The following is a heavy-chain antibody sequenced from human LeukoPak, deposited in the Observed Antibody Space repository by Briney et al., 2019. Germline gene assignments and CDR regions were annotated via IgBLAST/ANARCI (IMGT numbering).Heavy chain of an antibody. V-gene: IGHV4-4*02. Sequence: SETLSLTCTVSGDSITNDNWWSWVRQPPGKGLEWIGEIYHSGGTNYNPSLKSRVTISVDKSKNQFSLNVNSLTAADTAVYYCARAPAYYYYYMDVWGKGTTVTVSS. CDR2: IYHSGGT. CDR1: GDSITNDNW. J-gene: IGHJ6*03. D-gene: IGHD2-2*01. CDR3: ARAPAYYYYYMDV.